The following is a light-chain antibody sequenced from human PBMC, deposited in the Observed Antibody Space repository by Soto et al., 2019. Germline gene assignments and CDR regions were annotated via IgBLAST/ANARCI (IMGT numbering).Light chain of an antibody. V-gene: IGKV3-20*01. J-gene: IGKJ2*01. CDR1: QSVSSSS. CDR3: QQYGSSPYT. CDR2: GAS. Sequence: EIVLTQSPGTLSLSPGERATLSCRASQSVSSSSLAWYQQKPGQAPRLLIYGASSRATGIPDRFSGSGSETDFTLTISRLEPEDFAVFYCQQYGSSPYTFGQGTNLEIK.